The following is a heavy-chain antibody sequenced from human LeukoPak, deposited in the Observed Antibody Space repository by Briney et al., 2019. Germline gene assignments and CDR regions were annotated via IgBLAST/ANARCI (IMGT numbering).Heavy chain of an antibody. CDR1: GFTFNNYL. J-gene: IGHJ4*02. CDR3: ARGNFYSGSGSSPLDY. CDR2: INNDGTRT. V-gene: IGHV3-74*01. D-gene: IGHD3-10*01. Sequence: GGSLRLSCAASGFTFNNYLMHWGRQVPGKGLMWFSRINNDGTRTNYVDSAKGRFTISRDNAKNTLFLQMNSLGAEDSAVYYCARGNFYSGSGSSPLDYWGQGTLVTVSS.